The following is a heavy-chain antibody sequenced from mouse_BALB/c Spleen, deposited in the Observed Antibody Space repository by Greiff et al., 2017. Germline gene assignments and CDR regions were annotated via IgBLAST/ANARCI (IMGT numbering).Heavy chain of an antibody. CDR2: IYPGGGYT. V-gene: IGHV1-63*02. CDR1: GYTFTNYW. CDR3: AAYMITDAMDY. J-gene: IGHJ4*01. Sequence: QVQLQQSGAELVRPGTSVKISCKASGYTFTNYWLGWVKQRPGHGLEWIGDIYPGGGYTNYNEKFKGKATLTADTSSSTAYMQLSSLTSEDSAVYFCAAYMITDAMDYWGQGTSVTVSS. D-gene: IGHD2-4*01.